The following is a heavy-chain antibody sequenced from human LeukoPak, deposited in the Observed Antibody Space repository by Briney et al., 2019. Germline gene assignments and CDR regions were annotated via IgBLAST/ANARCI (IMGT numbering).Heavy chain of an antibody. Sequence: SVKVSCKASGGTFSSYAISWVRQAPGQGLEWMGGIIPIFGTTNNAQKFQGRLTITTDESTSTAYMELSSLRSEDTAVYYCARRRDGYNFGSFYFDYWGQGTTVTVSS. CDR3: ARRRDGYNFGSFYFDY. J-gene: IGHJ4*03. D-gene: IGHD5-24*01. V-gene: IGHV1-69*05. CDR2: IIPIFGTT. CDR1: GGTFSSYA.